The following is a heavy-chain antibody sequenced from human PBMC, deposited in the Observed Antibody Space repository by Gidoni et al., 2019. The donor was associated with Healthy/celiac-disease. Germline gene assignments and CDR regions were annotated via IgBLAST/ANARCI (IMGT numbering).Heavy chain of an antibody. CDR2: ISCSGGST. CDR3: ANEPKYYDILTGPKGGHDAFDI. V-gene: IGHV3-23*01. J-gene: IGHJ3*02. D-gene: IGHD3-9*01. Sequence: EVQLLESGGGLVQPGGSLRLSCAASGFTFSSYAMSWVRQAPGKGLGWVSAISCSGGSTYYADSVKGRFTISRDNSKNTLYLQMNSLRAEDTAVYYCANEPKYYDILTGPKGGHDAFDIWGQGTMVTVSS. CDR1: GFTFSSYA.